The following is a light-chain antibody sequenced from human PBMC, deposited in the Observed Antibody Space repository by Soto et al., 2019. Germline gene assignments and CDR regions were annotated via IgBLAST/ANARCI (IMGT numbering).Light chain of an antibody. CDR3: QQYGSSPLMYT. J-gene: IGKJ2*01. CDR2: GAS. Sequence: EIVLTQSPGTLSLSPGERATLSCRASQSVSSNYLTWYQQKPGQAPRLLIYGASSRATGIQDRFSGSGSGTDFTLTISRLEPEDFAVYYCQQYGSSPLMYTFGQGTKLEIK. CDR1: QSVSSNY. V-gene: IGKV3-20*01.